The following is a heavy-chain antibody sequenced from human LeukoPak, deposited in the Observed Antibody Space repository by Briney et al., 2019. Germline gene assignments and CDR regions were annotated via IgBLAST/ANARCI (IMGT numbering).Heavy chain of an antibody. V-gene: IGHV1-69*13. J-gene: IGHJ4*02. Sequence: SVNVSCKASGGTFSSYAISWVRQAPGQWREWMGGIIPIFGTADYAQKFQGRVTITADESTSTAYMELSSLRSEDTAVYYCARTGGSSWYQYFGFDYWGQGTLVTVSS. CDR1: GGTFSSYA. CDR2: IIPIFGTA. CDR3: ARTGGSSWYQYFGFDY. D-gene: IGHD6-13*01.